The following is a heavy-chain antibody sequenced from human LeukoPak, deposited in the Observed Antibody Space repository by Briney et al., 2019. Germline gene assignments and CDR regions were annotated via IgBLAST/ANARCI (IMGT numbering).Heavy chain of an antibody. CDR1: GNHW. V-gene: IGHV3-53*01. J-gene: IGHJ5*02. CDR3: ARHDWFDP. Sequence: PGGSLRLSCAASGNHWMHWVRQAPGKGLEWVSTIYSGGSTYYADSVKGRFTISRDNSKNTLYLQMNSLRAEDTAVYYCARHDWFDPWGRGTLVTVSS. CDR2: IYSGGST.